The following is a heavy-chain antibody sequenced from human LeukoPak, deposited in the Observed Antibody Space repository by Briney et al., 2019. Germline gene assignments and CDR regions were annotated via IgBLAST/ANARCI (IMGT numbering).Heavy chain of an antibody. CDR3: ARHLSGDDI. J-gene: IGHJ3*02. D-gene: IGHD4-17*01. V-gene: IGHV3-66*04. Sequence: GRSLRLSCTASGFTFGDYAMSWVRQAPGKGLEWVSIIYSSGSTYYADSVKGRFTISRDNSKNTLYLQMNSLRDEDTAVYYCARHLSGDDIWGQGTMVTVSS. CDR2: IYSSGST. CDR1: GFTFGDYA.